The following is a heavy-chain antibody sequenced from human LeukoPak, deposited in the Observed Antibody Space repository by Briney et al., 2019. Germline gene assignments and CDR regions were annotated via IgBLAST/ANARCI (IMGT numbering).Heavy chain of an antibody. D-gene: IGHD4-17*01. CDR2: IIPIFGTA. CDR1: GGTFSSYA. V-gene: IGHV1-69*05. Sequence: SVKVSCKASGGTFSSYAISWVRQAPGQGLEWMGGIIPIFGTANYAQKFQGRVTITTDESTSTAYMELSSLRSEDTAVYYCARDRYDYGDPETHAFDIWGQGTMVTVSS. CDR3: ARDRYDYGDPETHAFDI. J-gene: IGHJ3*02.